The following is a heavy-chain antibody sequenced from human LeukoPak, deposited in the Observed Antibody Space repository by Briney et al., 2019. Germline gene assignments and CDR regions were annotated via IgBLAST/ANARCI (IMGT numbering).Heavy chain of an antibody. CDR3: RDVFDY. CDR2: ISGNGRKT. Sequence: GGTLRLSCEASGFTFRSYGMSWVRQAPGKGLEWVSVISGNGRKTDYADSVKGRFTISRDNSKNTLYLQMNSLRAEDTAVYYCRDVFDYWGQGTLVTVSS. CDR1: GFTFRSYG. J-gene: IGHJ4*02. V-gene: IGHV3-23*01. D-gene: IGHD3-16*01.